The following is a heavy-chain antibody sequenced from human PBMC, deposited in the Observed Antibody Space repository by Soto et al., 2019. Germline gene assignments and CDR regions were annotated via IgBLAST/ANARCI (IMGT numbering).Heavy chain of an antibody. CDR3: ARDRSTAAGDDAFDI. V-gene: IGHV1-18*04. J-gene: IGHJ3*02. D-gene: IGHD6-25*01. Sequence: APVKVSCKASGYTFTGYYMHWVRQAPGQGLEWMGWISAYNGNTNYAQKLQGRVTMTTDTSTSTAYMELRSLRSDDTAVYYCARDRSTAAGDDAFDIWGQGTMVTVSS. CDR1: GYTFTGYY. CDR2: ISAYNGNT.